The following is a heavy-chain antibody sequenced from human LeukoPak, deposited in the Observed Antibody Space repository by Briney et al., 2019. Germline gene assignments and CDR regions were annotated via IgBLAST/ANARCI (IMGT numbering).Heavy chain of an antibody. D-gene: IGHD3-22*01. CDR2: FYYSGST. CDR3: SRGVGPLYSSGYYYERCAFDI. V-gene: IGHV4-31*03. Sequence: SQTLSLTCTVSGGSISSGGYYWRWIRQQPGKGREWIGYFYYSGSTYYNPSLKSRVTISVDTSKNQFSLKLSSVTAADTAVYYCSRGVGPLYSSGYYYERCAFDIWGQGTMVTVSS. CDR1: GGSISSGGYY. J-gene: IGHJ3*02.